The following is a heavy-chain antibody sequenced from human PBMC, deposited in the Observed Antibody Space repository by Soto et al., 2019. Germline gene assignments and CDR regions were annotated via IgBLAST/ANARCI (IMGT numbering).Heavy chain of an antibody. V-gene: IGHV3-7*03. CDR2: IKQDGSEK. CDR1: GFTFSSYW. Sequence: EVQLVESGGGLVQPGGSLRLSCAASGFTFSSYWMSWVRQAPGKGLEWVANIKQDGSEKYYVDSVKGRFTISRDNAKNSLYLQMNSLRAEDTAVYYCARSVWYGELSFDYWGQGTLVTVSS. D-gene: IGHD3-10*01. J-gene: IGHJ4*02. CDR3: ARSVWYGELSFDY.